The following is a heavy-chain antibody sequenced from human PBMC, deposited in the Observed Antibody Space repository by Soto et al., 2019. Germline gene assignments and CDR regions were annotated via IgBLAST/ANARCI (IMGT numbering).Heavy chain of an antibody. V-gene: IGHV1-8*01. Sequence: GASVKVSCKASGYAFTSHDINWVRQATGQGLEWMGWMNPNSGNTGYAQKFQGRVTMTRNTSISTAYMELSSLRSEDTAVYYCARAVAATEYYYYYYMDVWGKGTTVTVSS. J-gene: IGHJ6*03. CDR2: MNPNSGNT. CDR3: ARAVAATEYYYYYYMDV. CDR1: GYAFTSHD. D-gene: IGHD2-15*01.